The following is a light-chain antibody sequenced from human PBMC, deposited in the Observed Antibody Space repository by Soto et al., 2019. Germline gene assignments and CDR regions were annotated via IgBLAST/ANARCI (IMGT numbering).Light chain of an antibody. V-gene: IGKV3D-15*01. CDR1: QSVSSN. CDR3: QQYNNWVT. Sequence: EIVLTQSPGTLSLSPGESATLSCRASQSVSSNLAWYQQKPGQAPRLLIYGASTRATGIPARFSGSGSGTEFTLTISSLQSEDSAVYYCQQYNNWVTFGGGTKVDIK. J-gene: IGKJ4*01. CDR2: GAS.